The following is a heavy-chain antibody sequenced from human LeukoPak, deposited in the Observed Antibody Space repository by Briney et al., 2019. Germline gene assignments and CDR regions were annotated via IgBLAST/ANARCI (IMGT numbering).Heavy chain of an antibody. D-gene: IGHD3-22*01. Sequence: GSLRLSCAASGFTFSHAWMSWVRQAPGKGLEWIGNIHHDGITYYNPSLKSRVTISLDPSKNQFSLKLTSVAAADTALYHCARVHYYDASDYSTSNWFDPWGQGTLVTVSS. CDR1: GFTFSHAW. V-gene: IGHV4-4*02. CDR2: IHHDGIT. CDR3: ARVHYYDASDYSTSNWFDP. J-gene: IGHJ5*02.